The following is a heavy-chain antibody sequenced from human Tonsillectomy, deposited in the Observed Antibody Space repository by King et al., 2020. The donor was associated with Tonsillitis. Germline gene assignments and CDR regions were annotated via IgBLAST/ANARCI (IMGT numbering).Heavy chain of an antibody. D-gene: IGHD2-21*02. Sequence: LQLQESGPGLVKPSETLSLTCTVSGVSISSYHWSWIRQAPGKGLEWIGSMYYSGSTNYNPSLKSRVTTSIDTSTKQFSLRLTSVTAADTAVYYCARHCYHCGGDDYYYYGLDVWGQGTTVTVSS. J-gene: IGHJ6*02. CDR2: MYYSGST. CDR3: ARHCYHCGGDDYYYYGLDV. CDR1: GVSISSYH. V-gene: IGHV4-59*08.